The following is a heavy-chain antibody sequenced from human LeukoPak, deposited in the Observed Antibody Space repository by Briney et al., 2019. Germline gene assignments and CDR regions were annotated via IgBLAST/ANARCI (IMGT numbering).Heavy chain of an antibody. D-gene: IGHD7-27*01. V-gene: IGHV1-24*01. CDR3: ATDGLGRRWFDP. J-gene: IGHJ5*02. Sequence: ASVKVSCKVSGYTLTELSMDGVRQAPGKGLEGMGGFDPEDGETIYAQKFQGRVTMTEDTSTDTAYMVLSSLRSEDTAVYYCATDGLGRRWFDPWGEGTLVTVSS. CDR1: GYTLTELS. CDR2: FDPEDGET.